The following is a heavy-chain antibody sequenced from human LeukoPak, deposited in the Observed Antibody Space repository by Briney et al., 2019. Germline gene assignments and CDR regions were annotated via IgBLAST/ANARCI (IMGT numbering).Heavy chain of an antibody. Sequence: GGSLRLSCAASGFTFRTSGMNWVRQAPGKGLEWVSYISSSGTTISYAQPVKGRFTITRDNAQNSLTLHMNTLRADDTAVYYCAKDGGTHFGHWGQGTLVTVSS. J-gene: IGHJ4*02. CDR3: AKDGGTHFGH. D-gene: IGHD1-26*01. CDR2: ISSSGTTI. CDR1: GFTFRTSG. V-gene: IGHV3-48*01.